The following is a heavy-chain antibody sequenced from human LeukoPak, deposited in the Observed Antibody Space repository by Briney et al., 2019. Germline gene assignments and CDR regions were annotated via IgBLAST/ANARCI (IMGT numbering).Heavy chain of an antibody. CDR3: AGTVGATSGY. CDR1: GDSISSSIYY. D-gene: IGHD1-26*01. V-gene: IGHV4-39*01. CDR2: IYYSGNT. J-gene: IGHJ4*02. Sequence: SETLSLTCAVSGDSISSSIYYWGWIRQPPGKGLEWIGNIYYSGNTYYNPSLESRVTISVDTSKNQFSLKLSSVTAADTAVYVGAGTVGATSGYWGQGTLVTVSS.